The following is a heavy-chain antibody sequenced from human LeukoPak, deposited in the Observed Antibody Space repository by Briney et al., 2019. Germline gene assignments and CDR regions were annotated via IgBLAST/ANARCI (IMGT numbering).Heavy chain of an antibody. Sequence: PSETLSHTFTVSGGYINNYYWGWIRPPAGKGLAGIGRNYTRGSTNNTPSLKSRVTISVDTSKNQFSLKLSSVTASDTAVYYCARGRDCSADICSGDDAFDLWGQGTMVSVSS. D-gene: IGHD2-15*01. J-gene: IGHJ3*01. CDR1: GGYINNYY. CDR3: ARGRDCSADICSGDDAFDL. V-gene: IGHV4-4*07. CDR2: NYTRGST.